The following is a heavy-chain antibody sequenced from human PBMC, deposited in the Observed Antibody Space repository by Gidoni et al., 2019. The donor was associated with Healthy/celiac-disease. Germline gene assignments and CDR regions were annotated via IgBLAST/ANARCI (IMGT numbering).Heavy chain of an antibody. CDR2: SSAYNGNT. V-gene: IGHV1-18*01. CDR3: ARAKYDILTGLLNNKLGDAFDI. D-gene: IGHD3-9*01. CDR1: GYTFTRYG. J-gene: IGHJ3*02. Sequence: QVQLVQSGAEVKKPGASVTVSCTASGYTFTRYGISWVRQAPGHGLQWMGWSSAYNGNTNCAQKLQGRVTMTTDTSTSTAYMELRSLRSDDTAVYYCARAKYDILTGLLNNKLGDAFDIWGQGTMVTVSS.